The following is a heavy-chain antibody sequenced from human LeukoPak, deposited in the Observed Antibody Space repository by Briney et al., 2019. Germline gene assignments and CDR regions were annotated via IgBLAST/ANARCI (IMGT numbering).Heavy chain of an antibody. Sequence: SETLSLTCAVYGGSFSGYYWNWIRQPPGKGLEWIGEINNSGSTNYNPSLKSRVTISRDTSKNQFSLKLTSVTAADTAVYYCARDATIAAPLMSWGQGTLVIVSS. CDR2: INNSGST. CDR1: GGSFSGYY. V-gene: IGHV4-34*01. CDR3: ARDATIAAPLMS. J-gene: IGHJ4*02. D-gene: IGHD6-13*01.